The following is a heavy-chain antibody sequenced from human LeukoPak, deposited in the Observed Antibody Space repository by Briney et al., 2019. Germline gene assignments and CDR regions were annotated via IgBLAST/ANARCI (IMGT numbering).Heavy chain of an antibody. V-gene: IGHV5-51*01. CDR3: ATQTSHYYDSSGYYFPDY. CDR1: GYSFTSYW. Sequence: GESLKISCKGSGYSFTSYWIGWVRQMPGKGLEWMGIIYPGDSDTRYSPSFQGQVTISADKSISTAYLQWSSLRASDTAMYYCATQTSHYYDSSGYYFPDYWGQGTLVTVSS. J-gene: IGHJ4*02. D-gene: IGHD3-22*01. CDR2: IYPGDSDT.